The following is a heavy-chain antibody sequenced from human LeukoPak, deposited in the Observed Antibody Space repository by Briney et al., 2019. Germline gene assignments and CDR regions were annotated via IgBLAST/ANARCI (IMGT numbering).Heavy chain of an antibody. V-gene: IGHV4-39*07. CDR1: GGSISSSSYY. CDR2: IYYSGST. D-gene: IGHD2-15*01. CDR3: ARVQQEYLLYPLGSFDY. Sequence: SETLSLTCTVSGGSISSSSYYWGWIRQPPGKGLEWIGSIYYSGSTYYNPSLKSPVTISVDTSKNQFSLKLSSVTAADTAVYYCARVQQEYLLYPLGSFDYWGQGTLVTVSS. J-gene: IGHJ4*02.